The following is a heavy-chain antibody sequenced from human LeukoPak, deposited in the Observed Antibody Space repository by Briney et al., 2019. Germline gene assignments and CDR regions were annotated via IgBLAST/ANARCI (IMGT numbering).Heavy chain of an antibody. Sequence: PGGSLRLPCAASGFTFSDYYMSWIRQAPGKGLEWVSYISSSGSTIYYADSVKGRFTISRDNAKNSLYLQMNSLRAEDTAVYYCARDSYSSSWYRGNYYYYMDVWGKGTTVTVSS. V-gene: IGHV3-11*01. CDR1: GFTFSDYY. CDR3: ARDSYSSSWYRGNYYYYMDV. CDR2: ISSSGSTI. D-gene: IGHD6-13*01. J-gene: IGHJ6*03.